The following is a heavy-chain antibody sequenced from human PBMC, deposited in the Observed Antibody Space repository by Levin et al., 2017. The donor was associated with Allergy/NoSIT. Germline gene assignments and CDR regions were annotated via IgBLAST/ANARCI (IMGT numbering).Heavy chain of an antibody. CDR1: GYSFTTYW. V-gene: IGHV5-51*01. Sequence: GESLKISCRGSGYSFTTYWIGWVRQMPGKGLEWMGIIYPGDSNTIYSPSFQGQVTISADKSISTAYLPWSSLKASDTAMYYCARSKTSAGYYFDYWGQGTLVTVSS. J-gene: IGHJ4*02. CDR3: ARSKTSAGYYFDY. D-gene: IGHD6-19*01. CDR2: IYPGDSNT.